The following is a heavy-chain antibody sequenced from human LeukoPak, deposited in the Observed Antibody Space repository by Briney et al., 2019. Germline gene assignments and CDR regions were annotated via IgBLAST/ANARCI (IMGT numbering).Heavy chain of an antibody. J-gene: IGHJ4*02. V-gene: IGHV4-39*01. CDR1: GDSISSGLYS. CDR2: IYHNGDT. CDR3: ARLWSHSKTEDY. D-gene: IGHD3-16*01. Sequence: SETLSLTCTVSGDSISSGLYSWGWIRQPPGEGLEWIGNIYHNGDTYYNPSLRSRVTISVDTSENQFSLSLRSVTAADTAVYYCARLWSHSKTEDYWSQGTVVTVSS.